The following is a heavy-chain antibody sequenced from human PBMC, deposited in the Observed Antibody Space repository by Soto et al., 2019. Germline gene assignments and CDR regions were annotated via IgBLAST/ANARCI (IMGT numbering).Heavy chain of an antibody. D-gene: IGHD2-2*01. J-gene: IGHJ6*03. Sequence: SGPYAGEPTETLTLTCTVSGFSLSNARMGVSWIRQPPGKALEWLAHIFSNDEKSYSTSLKSRLTISKDTSKSQVVLTMTNMDPVDIATFYCALIVVVVVPAAMGNYYYYYMDVWGKGTTVTVSS. V-gene: IGHV2-26*01. CDR1: GFSLSNARMG. CDR3: ALIVVVVVPAAMGNYYYYYMDV. CDR2: IFSNDEK.